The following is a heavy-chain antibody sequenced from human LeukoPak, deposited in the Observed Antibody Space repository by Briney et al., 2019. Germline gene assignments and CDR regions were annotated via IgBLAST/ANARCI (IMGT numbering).Heavy chain of an antibody. V-gene: IGHV1-46*01. CDR1: GFTFTNYN. D-gene: IGHD5-24*01. CDR3: ARVRDGYNDAYDI. CDR2: INPSGGST. Sequence: GASVKVSCKASGFTFTNYNMHWVRQAPGQGLEWMGIINPSGGSTSYAQNFQARVTMTRDTSTSTVYMELSSLRSEDTAVYYCARVRDGYNDAYDIWGQGTMVTVPS. J-gene: IGHJ3*02.